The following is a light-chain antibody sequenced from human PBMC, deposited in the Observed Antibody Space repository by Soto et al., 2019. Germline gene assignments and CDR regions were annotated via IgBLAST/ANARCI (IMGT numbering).Light chain of an antibody. Sequence: IRLTQSPIFLSASVGYRVTVTCRASQGISSYLAWYQQKPGKAPKLLIYAASTLQSGVPSRFSGSGSGTEFTLTISSLQPEDFATYYCQQLNSYPLFFGPGTKVDIK. CDR3: QQLNSYPLF. J-gene: IGKJ3*01. V-gene: IGKV1-9*01. CDR1: QGISSY. CDR2: AAS.